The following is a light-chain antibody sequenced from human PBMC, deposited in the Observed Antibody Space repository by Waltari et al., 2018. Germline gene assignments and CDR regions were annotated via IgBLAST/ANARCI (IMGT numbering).Light chain of an antibody. CDR3: QQYNNWPGT. Sequence: ELVMTQSPATLSVSPGERATLSCRASQSVSSNLAWYQQKPGQAPRLLIYGASTWATGIPARFSGSGSGTEFTLTISSMQSEDFAVYYCQQYNNWPGTFGQGTKVEIK. CDR2: GAS. V-gene: IGKV3-15*01. CDR1: QSVSSN. J-gene: IGKJ1*01.